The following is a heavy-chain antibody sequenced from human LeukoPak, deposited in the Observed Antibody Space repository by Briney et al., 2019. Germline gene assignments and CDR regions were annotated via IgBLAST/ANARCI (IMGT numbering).Heavy chain of an antibody. CDR3: ARERSGSYPPYYFDY. V-gene: IGHV4-39*07. CDR1: GGSISSSGYY. D-gene: IGHD1-26*01. Sequence: SETLSLTCTVSGGSISSSGYYWGWIRQPPGKGLEWIGSIYYSGSTYYNPSLKSRLTISVDTSMSQFSLKLSSVTAADTAVYYCARERSGSYPPYYFDYWGQGTLVTVSS. J-gene: IGHJ4*02. CDR2: IYYSGST.